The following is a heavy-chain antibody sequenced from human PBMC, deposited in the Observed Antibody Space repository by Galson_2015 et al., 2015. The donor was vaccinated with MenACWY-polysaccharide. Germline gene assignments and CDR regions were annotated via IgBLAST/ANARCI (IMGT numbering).Heavy chain of an antibody. Sequence: SLRLSCAASGFTFSIYAIHWVRQAPGKGLEWVAVISHDGTKKYYVETVKGRFTISRDNSKNTVYLQMNSLRAEDTAVYYCARGYTGGYGGRYYFDYWGQGTLVTVSS. V-gene: IGHV3-30-3*01. D-gene: IGHD5-12*01. CDR2: ISHDGTKK. J-gene: IGHJ4*02. CDR1: GFTFSIYA. CDR3: ARGYTGGYGGRYYFDY.